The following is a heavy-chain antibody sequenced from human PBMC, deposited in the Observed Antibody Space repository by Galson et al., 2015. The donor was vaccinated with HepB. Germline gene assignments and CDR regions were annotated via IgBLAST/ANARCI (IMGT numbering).Heavy chain of an antibody. CDR1: GFTFSRFA. CDR3: AKEGGFCAGGVCHLDYLDS. CDR2: ISGSGDAT. D-gene: IGHD2-8*02. J-gene: IGHJ4*02. V-gene: IGHV3-23*01. Sequence: SLRLSCAGSGFTFSRFAMSWVRQAPGKGLEWVSGISGSGDATHYADSVKGRFTIFKDNTKNTLYMQMKSLRAEDTALYYCAKEGGFCAGGVCHLDYLDSWGQGTLVTVSS.